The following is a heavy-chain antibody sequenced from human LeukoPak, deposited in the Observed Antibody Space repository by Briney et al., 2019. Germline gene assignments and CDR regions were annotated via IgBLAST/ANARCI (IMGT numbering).Heavy chain of an antibody. CDR3: ARGGAGNAFDI. CDR2: IYYSGTT. D-gene: IGHD1-1*01. J-gene: IGHJ3*02. Sequence: SETLSLTWSVYSGSISSFYWSWIRPPQGKGLQWIGYIYYSGTTNDHTSLKSRVTMSVDTTKKQFSLKLSSVSAADTALYYCARGGAGNAFDIWGQGTMVNVSS. CDR1: SGSISSFY. V-gene: IGHV4-59*01.